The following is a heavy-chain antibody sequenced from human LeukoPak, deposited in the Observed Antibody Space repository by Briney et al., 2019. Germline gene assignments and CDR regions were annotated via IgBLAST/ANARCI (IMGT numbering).Heavy chain of an antibody. CDR3: AKQQLDNDAFDI. V-gene: IGHV3-23*01. CDR1: GFTFSSYA. Sequence: PGGSLRLSCAASGFTFSSYAMSWVRQAPGKGLEWVSAISGSGGSTYYADSVKGRFTVSRDNSKNTLYLQMNSLRAEDTAVYYCAKQQLDNDAFDIWGQGTMVTVSS. D-gene: IGHD6-13*01. J-gene: IGHJ3*02. CDR2: ISGSGGST.